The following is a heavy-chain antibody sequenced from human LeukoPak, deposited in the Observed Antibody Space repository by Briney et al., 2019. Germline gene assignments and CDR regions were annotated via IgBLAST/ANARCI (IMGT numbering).Heavy chain of an antibody. CDR1: GGSFSGYY. J-gene: IGHJ1*01. D-gene: IGHD2-2*01. V-gene: IGHV4-34*01. CDR3: AKDWGQVPASISGH. Sequence: PSETLSLTCAVYGGSFSGYYWSWIRQPPGKGLEWIGEINHSGSTNYNPSLKSRVTISVDTSKNQFSLKLSSVTAADTAVYYCAKDWGQVPASISGHWGQGTLVTVSS. CDR2: INHSGST.